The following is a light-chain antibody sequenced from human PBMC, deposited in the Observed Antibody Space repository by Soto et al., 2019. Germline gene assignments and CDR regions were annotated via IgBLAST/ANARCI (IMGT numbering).Light chain of an antibody. J-gene: IGKJ2*01. CDR3: QQSYSSPQMYT. CDR2: AAS. V-gene: IGKV1-39*01. Sequence: DIQMTQSPSSLSASVGDRVTITCRASQTISSSLNWYQQKPGKAPDLLIYAASNLQSGVPSRFSVSVSGSDFTLTISSLQPEDFATYYCQQSYSSPQMYTFGQGTRLEIK. CDR1: QTISSS.